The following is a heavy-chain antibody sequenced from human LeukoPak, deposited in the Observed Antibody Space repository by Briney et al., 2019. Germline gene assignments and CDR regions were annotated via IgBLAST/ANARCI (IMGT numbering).Heavy chain of an antibody. CDR2: IWYDGSNK. V-gene: IGHV3-33*01. J-gene: IGHJ4*02. Sequence: GRSLRLSCAASGSTFSSYGMHWVRQAPGKGLEWVAVIWYDGSNKYYADSVKGRFTISRDNSKNTLYLQMNSLRAEDTAVYYCARGKLRFLEWLSLGLDYWGQGTLVTVSS. CDR3: ARGKLRFLEWLSLGLDY. CDR1: GSTFSSYG. D-gene: IGHD3-3*01.